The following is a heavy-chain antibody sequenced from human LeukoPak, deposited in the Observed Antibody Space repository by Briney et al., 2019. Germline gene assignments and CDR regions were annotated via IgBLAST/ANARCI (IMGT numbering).Heavy chain of an antibody. V-gene: IGHV4-61*01. CDR2: IYYSGST. CDR3: ARGYSSGWYKAFDI. J-gene: IGHJ3*02. Sequence: NPSETLSLTCTVSGYSISSGYYWGWIRQPPGKGLEWIGYIYYSGSTNYNPSLKSRVTISVDTSKNQFSLKLSSVTAADTAVYYCARGYSSGWYKAFDIWGQGTMVTVSS. CDR1: GYSISSGYY. D-gene: IGHD6-19*01.